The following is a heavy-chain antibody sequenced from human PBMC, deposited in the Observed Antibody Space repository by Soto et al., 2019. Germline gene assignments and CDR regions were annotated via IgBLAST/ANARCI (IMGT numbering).Heavy chain of an antibody. D-gene: IGHD6-6*01. J-gene: IGHJ5*02. CDR2: IYATGTT. Sequence: PSETLSLTCTVSGASISGYYWSWIRKSAGKGLEWIGRIYATGTTDYNPSLKSRVMMSVDASKKQFSLKLSSVTAADTAVYYCARAYSSSPNNWFDPWGQGTLVTVSS. CDR3: ARAYSSSPNNWFDP. V-gene: IGHV4-4*07. CDR1: GASISGYY.